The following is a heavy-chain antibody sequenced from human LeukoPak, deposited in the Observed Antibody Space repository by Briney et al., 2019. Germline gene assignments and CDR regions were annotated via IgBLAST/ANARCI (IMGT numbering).Heavy chain of an antibody. J-gene: IGHJ4*02. CDR3: ARGGGGRYLVY. CDR1: GFTFDDYG. D-gene: IGHD1-26*01. V-gene: IGHV3-20*04. Sequence: GGSLRLSCAASGFTFDDYGMSWVRQAPGKGLEWVSDINWNGGRTGYADPVKGRFTISRDNAKKSLYLQMNSLRAEDTALYYCARGGGGRYLVYWGQGTLVTVSS. CDR2: INWNGGRT.